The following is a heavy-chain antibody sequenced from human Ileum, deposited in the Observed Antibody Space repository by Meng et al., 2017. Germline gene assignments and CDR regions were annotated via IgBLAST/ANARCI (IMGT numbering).Heavy chain of an antibody. D-gene: IGHD6-13*01. Sequence: SVKVSCKASGGTFSSYAISWVRQAPGQGLEWMGGIIPIFGTANYAQKFQGRVTITADKSTSTAYMELSSLRSEDTAVYYCARVETYSSSWYVGYYYYGMDVWGQGTTVTVSS. J-gene: IGHJ6*02. CDR3: ARVETYSSSWYVGYYYYGMDV. V-gene: IGHV1-69*06. CDR1: GGTFSSYA. CDR2: IIPIFGTA.